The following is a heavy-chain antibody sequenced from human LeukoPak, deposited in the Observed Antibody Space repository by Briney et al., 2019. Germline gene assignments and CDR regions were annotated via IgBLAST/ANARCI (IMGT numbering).Heavy chain of an antibody. J-gene: IGHJ6*03. D-gene: IGHD6-19*01. CDR2: IYYSGST. CDR3: ARQSSGWYPGYYYYYYMDV. CDR1: GGSISSSSYY. Sequence: PSETLSLTCTVSGGSISSSSYYWGWIRQPPGKGLEWIGSIYYSGSTYYNPSLKSRVTVSVDTSKNQFSLKLSSVTAADTAVYYCARQSSGWYPGYYYYYYMDVWGKGTTVTVSS. V-gene: IGHV4-39*01.